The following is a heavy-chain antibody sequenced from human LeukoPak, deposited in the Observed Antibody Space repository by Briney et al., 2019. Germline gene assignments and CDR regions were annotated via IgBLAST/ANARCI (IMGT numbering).Heavy chain of an antibody. CDR3: ARAKDMD. CDR2: SRSYSGDI. J-gene: IGHJ4*02. V-gene: IGHV3-21*01. CDR1: GFTFTTHS. Sequence: KPGGSLRLSCRTSGFTFTTHSMHWVRQAPGKGLEWVASSRSYSGDIYYADSVKGRFTISRDNAKNTLYLQMNSLRADDTAIYYCARAKDMDWGQGTLVTVSS.